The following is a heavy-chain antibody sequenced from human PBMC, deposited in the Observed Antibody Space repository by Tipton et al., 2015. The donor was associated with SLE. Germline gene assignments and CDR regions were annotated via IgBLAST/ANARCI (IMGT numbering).Heavy chain of an antibody. CDR3: ARTGDSSGYSGYYLDS. CDR2: IYTSGST. CDR1: GDSITSYY. V-gene: IGHV4-4*08. J-gene: IGHJ4*02. Sequence: TLSLTCTLSGDSITSYYWTWVRQPPGKGLEWIGYIYTSGSTNSNPSLKSRVTISIDTSNNQFSLKLKSVTAADTAVYYCARTGDSSGYSGYYLDSWGQGTLVTVSS. D-gene: IGHD3-22*01.